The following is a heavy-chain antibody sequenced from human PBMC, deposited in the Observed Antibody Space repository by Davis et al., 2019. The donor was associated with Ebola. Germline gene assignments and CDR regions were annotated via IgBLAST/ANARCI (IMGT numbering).Heavy chain of an antibody. CDR3: ARGGTSCYRCWFDP. D-gene: IGHD2-2*02. CDR1: GGSISSHY. CDR2: IYSSGST. V-gene: IGHV4-4*09. Sequence: GSLRLSCTVSGGSISSHYWSWLRQPPGKGLEWIGYIYSSGSTKYHPSLTSRVTVSLDTSRNQFSLRLTSVTAADTAVYYCARGGTSCYRCWFDPWGQGTLVTVSS. J-gene: IGHJ5*02.